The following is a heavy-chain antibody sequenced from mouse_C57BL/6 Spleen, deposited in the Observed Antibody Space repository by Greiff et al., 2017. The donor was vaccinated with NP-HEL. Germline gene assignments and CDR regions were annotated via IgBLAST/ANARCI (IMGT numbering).Heavy chain of an antibody. CDR2: IDPSDSYT. Sequence: QVQLQQPGAELVMPGASVKLSCKASGYTFTSYWMHWVKQRPGQGLEWIGEIDPSDSYTNYNQKFKGKSTLTVDKSSSTAYMQLSSLTSEDSAVYYGAREGRKLGGFDYWGQGTTLTVSS. D-gene: IGHD4-1*01. V-gene: IGHV1-69*01. CDR1: GYTFTSYW. J-gene: IGHJ2*01. CDR3: AREGRKLGGFDY.